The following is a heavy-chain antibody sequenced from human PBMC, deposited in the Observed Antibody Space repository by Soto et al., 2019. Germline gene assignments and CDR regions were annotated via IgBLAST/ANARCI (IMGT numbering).Heavy chain of an antibody. V-gene: IGHV1-2*02. J-gene: IGHJ5*02. Sequence: SVKVSCKASGYTFTAYYMPWVRQAPGQGLEWMGWINPYSGGTNYAQKFQGRVTMTRDTSISTAYMELSRLRSDDTAVYYCARGAIAARRFNWFDPWGQGTLVTVSS. D-gene: IGHD6-6*01. CDR1: GYTFTAYY. CDR3: ARGAIAARRFNWFDP. CDR2: INPYSGGT.